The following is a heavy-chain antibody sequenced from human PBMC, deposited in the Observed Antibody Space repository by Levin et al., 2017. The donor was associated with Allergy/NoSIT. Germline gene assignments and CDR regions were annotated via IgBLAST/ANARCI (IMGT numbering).Heavy chain of an antibody. J-gene: IGHJ4*02. D-gene: IGHD6-13*01. Sequence: GGSLRLSCAASGFSFDAYAMHWVRQAPGKGLEWVSSISWNSGSMTYADSVKGRFTISRDNAKNSLYLQMHSLRAEDTALYYCAKDHQSIAAPALAYWGQGTLVTVSS. V-gene: IGHV3-9*01. CDR3: AKDHQSIAAPALAY. CDR2: ISWNSGSM. CDR1: GFSFDAYA.